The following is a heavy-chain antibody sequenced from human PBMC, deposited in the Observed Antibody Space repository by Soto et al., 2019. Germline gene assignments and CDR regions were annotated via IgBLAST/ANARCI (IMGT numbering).Heavy chain of an antibody. Sequence: GGSLRLSCAASGFTFSSYAMSWVRQAPGKGLEWVSAISGSGGSTYYADSVKGRFTISRDNSKNTLYLQMNSLRAEDTAVYYCAKASETQWLSALDAFDIWGQGTMVTVSS. CDR2: ISGSGGST. J-gene: IGHJ3*02. V-gene: IGHV3-23*01. D-gene: IGHD6-19*01. CDR1: GFTFSSYA. CDR3: AKASETQWLSALDAFDI.